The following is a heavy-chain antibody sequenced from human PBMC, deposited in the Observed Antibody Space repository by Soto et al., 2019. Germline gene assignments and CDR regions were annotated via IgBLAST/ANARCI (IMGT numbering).Heavy chain of an antibody. Sequence: SETLSLTCAVYGGSFSGYYWSWIRQPPGKGLEWIGEINHSGSTNYNPSLKSRVTILVDTSKNQFSLKLSSVTAADTAVYYCARGILLWFGELGFDAFDIWGQGTMVTVSS. CDR3: ARGILLWFGELGFDAFDI. CDR2: INHSGST. D-gene: IGHD3-10*01. J-gene: IGHJ3*02. V-gene: IGHV4-34*01. CDR1: GGSFSGYY.